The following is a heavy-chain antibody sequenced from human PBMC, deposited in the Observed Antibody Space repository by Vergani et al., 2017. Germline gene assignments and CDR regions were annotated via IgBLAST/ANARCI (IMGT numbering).Heavy chain of an antibody. CDR1: GFTFSSYA. D-gene: IGHD1-26*01. CDR3: VKDAGSYENFFDS. CDR2: ISGSGGST. J-gene: IGHJ4*02. V-gene: IGHV3-23*01. Sequence: EVQLLESGGGLVQPGGSLRLSCAASGFTFSSYAMSWVRQAPGKGLEWVSAISGSGGSTYYADSFKDRFIISRDNSRDTLYLQMNSLRPEDTATYYCVKDAGSYENFFDSWGQGTLVTVSS.